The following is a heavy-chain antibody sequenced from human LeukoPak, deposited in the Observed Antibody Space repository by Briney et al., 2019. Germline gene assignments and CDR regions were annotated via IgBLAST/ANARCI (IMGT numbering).Heavy chain of an antibody. Sequence: ASVKVSCKASGYTFTSYAMNWVRQAPGQGLEWMGWINTNTGNPTYAQGFTGRFVFSLDTSVSTAYLQISSLKAEDTAVYYCAREASELVPFEYFQHWGQGTLVTVSS. D-gene: IGHD3-9*01. CDR1: GYTFTSYA. CDR3: AREASELVPFEYFQH. CDR2: INTNTGNP. V-gene: IGHV7-4-1*02. J-gene: IGHJ1*01.